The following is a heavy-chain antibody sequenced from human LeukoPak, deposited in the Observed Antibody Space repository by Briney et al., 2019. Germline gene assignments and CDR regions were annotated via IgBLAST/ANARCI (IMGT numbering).Heavy chain of an antibody. D-gene: IGHD2-2*01. Sequence: SETLSLTCTVSGGSISSGGYYWRWIRQHPGTGLEWIGYIYYSGSTYYNPSLKSRVTISVDTSKNQFSLKLSSVTAADTAVYYCARGPGGRYCSSTSCSNPLDYWGQGTLVTVSS. CDR3: ARGPGGRYCSSTSCSNPLDY. J-gene: IGHJ4*02. V-gene: IGHV4-31*03. CDR1: GGSISSGGYY. CDR2: IYYSGST.